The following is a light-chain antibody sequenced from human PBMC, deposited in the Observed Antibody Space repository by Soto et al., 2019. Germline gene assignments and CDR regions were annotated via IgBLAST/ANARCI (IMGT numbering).Light chain of an antibody. CDR1: SSDVGAYNY. Sequence: QSALTQPASVSGSPGQSNTISCTGTSSDVGAYNYASWYQQYPGKAPKLMIYGVTNRPSGVSNRFSGSKTGNTASLTISGLQAEDEADYYCFSHRGGDSHVFGTGTKVTVL. J-gene: IGLJ1*01. V-gene: IGLV2-14*01. CDR2: GVT. CDR3: FSHRGGDSHV.